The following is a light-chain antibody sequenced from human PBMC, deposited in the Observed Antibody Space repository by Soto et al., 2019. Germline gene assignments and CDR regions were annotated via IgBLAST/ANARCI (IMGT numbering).Light chain of an antibody. J-gene: IGLJ1*01. V-gene: IGLV1-40*01. CDR2: GNS. Sequence: QSVLTQPPSVSGAPGQRVTISCTGSSSSIGAGYDVHWYQQLPGTAPKLLIYGNSNRPSGVPDRFSGSKSGTSASLAITGLHAEDEADYYCQSYDSSLSAHVFGTGTKVTVL. CDR3: QSYDSSLSAHV. CDR1: SSSIGAGYD.